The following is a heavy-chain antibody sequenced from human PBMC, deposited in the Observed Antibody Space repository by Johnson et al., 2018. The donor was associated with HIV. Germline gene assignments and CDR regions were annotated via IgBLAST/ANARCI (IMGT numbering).Heavy chain of an antibody. D-gene: IGHD5-12*01. CDR2: IYSGGST. CDR3: AKDLLIKLYSADAFNI. CDR1: GFTFSSYA. Sequence: QVQLVESGGGVVQPGRSLRLSCAASGFTFSSYAMHWVRQAPGKGLEWVSVIYSGGSTYYADSVKGRFTISRDNSKNTLYLQMNSLRAEDTAVYYCAKDLLIKLYSADAFNIWGQGTMVTVAS. J-gene: IGHJ3*02. V-gene: IGHV3-NL1*01.